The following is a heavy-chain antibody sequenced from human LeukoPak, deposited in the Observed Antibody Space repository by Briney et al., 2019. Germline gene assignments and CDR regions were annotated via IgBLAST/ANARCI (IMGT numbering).Heavy chain of an antibody. J-gene: IGHJ2*01. D-gene: IGHD1-20*01. V-gene: IGHV4-59*01. CDR1: GGSISSYY. CDR3: ARLTAPCWYSDL. CDR2: IYYSGST. Sequence: KPSETLSLTCTVSGGSISSYYWSWIRQPPGKGLEWIGYIYYSGSTNYNPSLKSRATISVDTSKNQFSLKLSSVTAADTAVYYCARLTAPCWYSDLWGRGTLVTVSS.